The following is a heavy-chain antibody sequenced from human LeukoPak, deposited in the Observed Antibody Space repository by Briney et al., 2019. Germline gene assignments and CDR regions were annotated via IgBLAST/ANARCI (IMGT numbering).Heavy chain of an antibody. J-gene: IGHJ4*02. CDR3: AKGSFTIFGVVTYNYFDY. Sequence: SVKVSCKASGGTFSSYTISWVRQAPGQGLEWMGRIIPILGIANYAQKFQGRVTITADKSTSTAYMELSSLRSEDTAVYYCAKGSFTIFGVVTYNYFDYWGQGTLVTVSS. CDR1: GGTFSSYT. CDR2: IIPILGIA. D-gene: IGHD3-3*01. V-gene: IGHV1-69*02.